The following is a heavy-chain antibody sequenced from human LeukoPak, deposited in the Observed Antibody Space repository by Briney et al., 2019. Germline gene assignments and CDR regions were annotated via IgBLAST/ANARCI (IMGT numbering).Heavy chain of an antibody. CDR1: GGSISSGGYY. Sequence: SETLSLTCTVSGGSISSGGYYWSWIRQHPGKGLEWIGYIYYSGSTYYNPSLKSRVTISVDTSKNQFSLKLSSVTAADTAVYYCARKNRYGGYVWFDPWGQGTLVTVSS. J-gene: IGHJ5*02. CDR3: ARKNRYGGYVWFDP. CDR2: IYYSGST. V-gene: IGHV4-31*03. D-gene: IGHD5-12*01.